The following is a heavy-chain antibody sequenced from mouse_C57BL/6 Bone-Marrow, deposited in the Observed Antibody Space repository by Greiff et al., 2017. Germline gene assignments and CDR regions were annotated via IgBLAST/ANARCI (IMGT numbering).Heavy chain of an antibody. Sequence: VQLQESGPGLVQPSQSLSITCTVSGFSLTSYGVHWVRQPPGKGLEWLGVIWSGGSTDYNAAFISRLSIIKDNSKSQVFFKMNSLQADDTAIYYCAKKDYYGSSYGAMDCWGQGTSVTVAS. D-gene: IGHD1-1*01. CDR1: GFSLTSYG. V-gene: IGHV2-4*01. CDR3: AKKDYYGSSYGAMDC. CDR2: IWSGGST. J-gene: IGHJ4*01.